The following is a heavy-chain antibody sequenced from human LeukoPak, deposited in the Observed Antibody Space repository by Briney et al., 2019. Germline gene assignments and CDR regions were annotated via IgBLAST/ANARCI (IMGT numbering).Heavy chain of an antibody. D-gene: IGHD3-10*01. J-gene: IGHJ5*02. V-gene: IGHV4-39*07. CDR2: IYYSGST. CDR3: ARSPHIWFAERGWFDP. CDR1: GASITSASHF. Sequence: SETLSLTCSVSGASITSASHFWVWIRQPPGKGLEWIGSIYYSGSTSYNPSLKSRVTMTVDTSKSQFSLKLSSVTAADTAVYFCARSPHIWFAERGWFDPWGQGTLVTVSS.